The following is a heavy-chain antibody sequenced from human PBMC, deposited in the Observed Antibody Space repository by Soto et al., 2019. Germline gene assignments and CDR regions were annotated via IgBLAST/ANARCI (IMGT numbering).Heavy chain of an antibody. CDR1: GGSISSGGYY. CDR2: IYYSGST. J-gene: IGHJ3*02. V-gene: IGHV4-31*03. D-gene: IGHD3-9*01. Sequence: PLETLSLTCTVSGGSISSGGYYWSWIRQHPGKGLEWIGYIYYSGSTYYNPSLKSRVTISVDTSKNQFSLKLSSVTAADTAVYYCARRRDYDILTGDAFDIWGQGTMVTVSS. CDR3: ARRRDYDILTGDAFDI.